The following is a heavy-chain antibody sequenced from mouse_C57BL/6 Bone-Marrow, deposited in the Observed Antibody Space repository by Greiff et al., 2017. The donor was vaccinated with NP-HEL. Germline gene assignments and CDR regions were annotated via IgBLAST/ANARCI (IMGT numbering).Heavy chain of an antibody. Sequence: EVKLMESGGGLVKPGGSLKLSCAASGFTFSSYAMSWVRQTPEKRLEWVATISDGGSYTYYPDNVKGRFPISRDNAKNNLYLQMSHLKSEDTAMYYCARDGGYYGSSWYFDVWGTGTTVTVSA. CDR3: ARDGGYYGSSWYFDV. D-gene: IGHD1-1*01. J-gene: IGHJ1*03. V-gene: IGHV5-4*01. CDR2: ISDGGSYT. CDR1: GFTFSSYA.